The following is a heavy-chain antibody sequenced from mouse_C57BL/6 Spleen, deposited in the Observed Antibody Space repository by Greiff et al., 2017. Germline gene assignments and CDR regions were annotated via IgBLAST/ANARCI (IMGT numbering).Heavy chain of an antibody. CDR2: IYPGDGDT. V-gene: IGHV1-82*01. D-gene: IGHD2-2*01. CDR1: GYAFSSSW. J-gene: IGHJ4*01. CDR3: ASEDYGSSMDY. Sequence: QVQLQQSGPELVKPGASVKISCKASGYAFSSSWMNWVKQRPGKGLEWIGRIYPGDGDTNYNGKFKGKATLTADKSSSTAYMQLSSLTSEDSAVYFCASEDYGSSMDYWGQGPSVTVSS.